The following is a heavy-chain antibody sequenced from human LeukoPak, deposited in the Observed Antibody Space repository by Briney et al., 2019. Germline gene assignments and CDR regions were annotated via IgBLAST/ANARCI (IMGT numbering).Heavy chain of an antibody. CDR1: GGSISNYY. J-gene: IGHJ6*03. CDR2: IYTSGSS. V-gene: IGHV4-4*07. D-gene: IGHD3-22*01. Sequence: PSETLSLTCTVSGGSISNYYWSWIRQPAGKGLEWIGRIYTSGSSNYNPSHKSRVTMSVDTSKNQFSPKVTSVTAADTAVYYCARDYDSTNYYYMDVWGKGTTVTVSS. CDR3: ARDYDSTNYYYMDV.